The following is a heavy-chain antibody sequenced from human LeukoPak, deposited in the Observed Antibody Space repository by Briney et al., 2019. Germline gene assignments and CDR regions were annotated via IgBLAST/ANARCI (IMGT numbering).Heavy chain of an antibody. CDR2: MNPNSGNT. V-gene: IGHV1-8*01. CDR3: ARRLGYYGSGSSSNWFDP. J-gene: IGHJ5*02. Sequence: ASVKVSCKASGYTFTSYDINWVRQATGQGLEWMGWMNPNSGNTGYAQKFQGRVTMTRNTSISTAYMELSSLRSEDTAVYYCARRLGYYGSGSSSNWFDPWGQGTLVTVSS. CDR1: GYTFTSYD. D-gene: IGHD3-10*01.